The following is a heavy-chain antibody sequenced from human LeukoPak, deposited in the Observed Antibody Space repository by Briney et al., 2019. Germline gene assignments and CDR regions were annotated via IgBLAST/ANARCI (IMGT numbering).Heavy chain of an antibody. CDR1: GFTFSNYG. CDR2: ISYDGSNK. V-gene: IGHV3-30*18. J-gene: IGHJ4*02. Sequence: GSLRLSCAASGFTFSNYGMHWVRQAPGKGLEWVAVISYDGSNKYYADSVKGRFTISRDNSKNTLYLQMNSLRAEDTAVYYCAKDRGTMIVVDPPDYWGQGTLVTVSS. CDR3: AKDRGTMIVVDPPDY. D-gene: IGHD3-22*01.